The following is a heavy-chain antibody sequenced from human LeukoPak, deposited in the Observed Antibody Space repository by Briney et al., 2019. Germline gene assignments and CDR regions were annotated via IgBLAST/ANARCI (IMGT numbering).Heavy chain of an antibody. CDR2: ISGSGGST. J-gene: IGHJ4*02. CDR3: VTVVEYSSGWSSFDY. D-gene: IGHD6-19*01. Sequence: PGGSLRLSCAASGFTFSSYGMSWVRQAPGKGLEWVSAISGSGGSTYYADSVKGRFTISRDNSKNTLYLQMNSLRAEDTAVYYCVTVVEYSSGWSSFDYWGQGTLVTVSS. V-gene: IGHV3-23*01. CDR1: GFTFSSYG.